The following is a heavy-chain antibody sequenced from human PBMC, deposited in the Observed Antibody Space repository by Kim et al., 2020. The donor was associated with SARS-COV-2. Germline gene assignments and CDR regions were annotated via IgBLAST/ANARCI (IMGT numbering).Heavy chain of an antibody. Sequence: SETLSLTCTVSGGSISSSSYYWGWIRQPPGKGLEWIGSIYYSGSTYYNPSLKSRVTISVDTSKSQFSLKLSSVTAADTAVYYCARSVARHYWYFDLWGRGTLVTVSS. V-gene: IGHV4-39*07. CDR2: IYYSGST. CDR3: ARSVARHYWYFDL. J-gene: IGHJ2*01. CDR1: GGSISSSSYY. D-gene: IGHD6-19*01.